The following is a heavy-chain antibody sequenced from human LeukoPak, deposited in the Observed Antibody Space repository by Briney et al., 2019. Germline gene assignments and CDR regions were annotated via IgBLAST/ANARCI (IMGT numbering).Heavy chain of an antibody. J-gene: IGHJ5*02. CDR2: FDPEDGET. Sequence: ASVKVSCKVSGYTLTELSMHWVRQAPGKGLEWMGGFDPEDGETIYAQKFQGRVTMTEDTSTDTAYMELSSLRSEDTAVYYCARDVSGIAVAENWFAPWGQGTLVTVSS. D-gene: IGHD6-19*01. CDR3: ARDVSGIAVAENWFAP. CDR1: GYTLTELS. V-gene: IGHV1-24*01.